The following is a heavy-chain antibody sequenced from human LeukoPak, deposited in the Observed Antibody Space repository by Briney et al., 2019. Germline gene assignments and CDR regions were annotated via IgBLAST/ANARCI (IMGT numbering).Heavy chain of an antibody. J-gene: IGHJ1*01. D-gene: IGHD6-19*01. CDR1: GFTFTNYG. V-gene: IGHV3-30*02. CDR2: IRYDGSNK. Sequence: PGGSLRLSCAASGFTFTNYGIHWVRQAPGKGLDWVAFIRYDGSNKYYADSVRGRFTISRDNSKNTLYLQMNSLRPEDTAIYYCAKDPELIGVAGNGQYFDDWGQGTLVTVSS. CDR3: AKDPELIGVAGNGQYFDD.